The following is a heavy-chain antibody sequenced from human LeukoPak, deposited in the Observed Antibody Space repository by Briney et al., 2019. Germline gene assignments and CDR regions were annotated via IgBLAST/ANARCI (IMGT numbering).Heavy chain of an antibody. CDR3: ASRTGYSSGDGAFDI. D-gene: IGHD6-19*01. J-gene: IGHJ3*02. CDR1: GFTFSSYG. V-gene: IGHV3-30*03. Sequence: SLPVSRAASGFTFSSYGMHWVRQAPGKGLEWVAVISYDGSNKYYADSVKDRLTISRDNSKNTLYLQMNSLRAEDTAVYYCASRTGYSSGDGAFDIWGQ. CDR2: ISYDGSNK.